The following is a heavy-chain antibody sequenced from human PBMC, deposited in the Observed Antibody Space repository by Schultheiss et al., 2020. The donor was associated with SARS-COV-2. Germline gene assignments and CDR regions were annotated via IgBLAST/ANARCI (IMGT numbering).Heavy chain of an antibody. J-gene: IGHJ6*02. D-gene: IGHD6-6*01. V-gene: IGHV4-31*03. CDR1: GGSISSGGYY. Sequence: SETLSLTCTVSGGSISSGGYYWNWIRQHPGKGLEWIGYICYSGNTFHDPSLKSRLTISVDRSNNQFSLKVSSVTAADTAVNYCARRPSSSFYYYGMDVWGQGTTVTVSS. CDR2: ICYSGNT. CDR3: ARRPSSSFYYYGMDV.